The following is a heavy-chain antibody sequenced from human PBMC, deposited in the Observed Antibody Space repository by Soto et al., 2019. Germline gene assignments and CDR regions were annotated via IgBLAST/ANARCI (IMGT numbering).Heavy chain of an antibody. D-gene: IGHD5-12*01. J-gene: IGHJ4*02. CDR2: ISSSSSTI. CDR3: ARGILYRGHSGLFDY. Sequence: GGALRVWCGGSGVTFRRYSMNWGRQAPGKGLEWVSYISSSSSTIYYADSVKGRFTISRDNAKNSLYLQMNSLRDEDTAVYYCARGILYRGHSGLFDYWGQGTLVTVSS. V-gene: IGHV3-48*02. CDR1: GVTFRRYS.